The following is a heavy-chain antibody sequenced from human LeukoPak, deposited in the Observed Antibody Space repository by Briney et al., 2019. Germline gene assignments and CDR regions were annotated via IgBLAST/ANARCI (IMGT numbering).Heavy chain of an antibody. CDR3: ARGIVVVPAAIRRWWFDP. CDR1: GGSISSYY. J-gene: IGHJ5*02. Sequence: PSETLSLTCTVSGGSISSYYWSWIRQPPGKGLEWIGYIYYSGSTNYNPSPKSRVTISVDTPKNQFSLKLSSVTAADTAVYYCARGIVVVPAAIRRWWFDPWGQGTLVTVSS. CDR2: IYYSGST. D-gene: IGHD2-2*02. V-gene: IGHV4-59*01.